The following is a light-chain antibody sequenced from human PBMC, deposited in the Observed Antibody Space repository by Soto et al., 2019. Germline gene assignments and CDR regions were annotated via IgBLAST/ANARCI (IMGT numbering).Light chain of an antibody. CDR1: QNISSY. Sequence: IVLTQSPATLSLSPGKRATLSCRASQNISSYLIWYQQKPGQAPRLLIYGASTRATGIPARFSGSGSGTDFTLTISSLEPEDFAVYYCQQRSNWPPTWTFGQGTKVDIK. CDR2: GAS. CDR3: QQRSNWPPTWT. J-gene: IGKJ1*01. V-gene: IGKV3-11*01.